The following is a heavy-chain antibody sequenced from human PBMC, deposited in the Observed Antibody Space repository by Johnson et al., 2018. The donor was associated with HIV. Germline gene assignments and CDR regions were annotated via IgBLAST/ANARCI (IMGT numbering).Heavy chain of an antibody. CDR2: INPDGSAR. J-gene: IGHJ3*02. Sequence: VQLVESGGGLVQPGGSLRLSCAASGFSFRNYWFAWVRQTPGTGLELVANINPDGSARYYVDSLKCRFTISRDNSKNTLYLQMTSLRPEETAIYYCAKDMMGVDYGDYDEAAFDIWGQGTMVTVSS. V-gene: IGHV3-7*01. CDR1: GFSFRNYW. CDR3: AKDMMGVDYGDYDEAAFDI. D-gene: IGHD4-17*01.